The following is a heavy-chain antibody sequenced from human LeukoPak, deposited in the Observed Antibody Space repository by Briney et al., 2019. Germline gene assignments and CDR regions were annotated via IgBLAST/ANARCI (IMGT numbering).Heavy chain of an antibody. V-gene: IGHV3-7*01. CDR2: IKQDGSET. CDR3: ARPRVSDS. CDR1: GFTFSTSW. J-gene: IGHJ4*02. Sequence: GGSLRLSCAASGFTFSTSWMSWVRQASGKGLEWVANIKQDGSETNYVDSVKGRFTISRDNAKNSLYLQMNSLRAEDTAVYYCARPRVSDSWGQGTLVTVSS.